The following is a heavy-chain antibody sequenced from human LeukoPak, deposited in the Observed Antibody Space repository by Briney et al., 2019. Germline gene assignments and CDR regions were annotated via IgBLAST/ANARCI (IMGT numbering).Heavy chain of an antibody. CDR1: GGSISSSGYY. CDR3: ARHGYSSGQRVDY. Sequence: SETLSLTCTVSGGSISSSGYYWGWIRQPPGKGPEWIGNIYHTGSTYYNPSLKSRVTISADTSKNQFSLKLSSVTAADTAVYYCARHGYSSGQRVDYWGQGTLVTVSS. D-gene: IGHD6-19*01. CDR2: IYHTGST. V-gene: IGHV4-39*01. J-gene: IGHJ4*02.